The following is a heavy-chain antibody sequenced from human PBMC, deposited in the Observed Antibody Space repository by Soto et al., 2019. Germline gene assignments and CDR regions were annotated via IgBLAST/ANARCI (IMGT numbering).Heavy chain of an antibody. J-gene: IGHJ5*02. D-gene: IGHD3-3*02. Sequence: QLQLQESGPGLVKPSETLSLTCTFSGGSISSSSYYWGWIRQPPGKGLEWIGSIYYSGSTYYNPSLKSRVTISVDTSKNQFSLKLSSVTAADTAVYYCASPKIAFYNWFDPWGQGTLVTVSS. CDR2: IYYSGST. CDR1: GGSISSSSYY. CDR3: ASPKIAFYNWFDP. V-gene: IGHV4-39*01.